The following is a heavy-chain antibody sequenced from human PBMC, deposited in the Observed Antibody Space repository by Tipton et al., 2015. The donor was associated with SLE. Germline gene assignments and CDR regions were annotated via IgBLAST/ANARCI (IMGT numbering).Heavy chain of an antibody. J-gene: IGHJ5*01. V-gene: IGHV4-34*01. Sequence: LRLSCAVHGGSPHAYYWTWIRQKPGKGLEWIGEISQYGSTTYNPSLKSRVTIMMGSSKSQFSLKLTSVTAADTAVYYCTRGFNDNISGYNWFDSWGQGTLVSVSS. D-gene: IGHD5-12*01. CDR3: TRGFNDNISGYNWFDS. CDR1: GGSPHAYY. CDR2: ISQYGST.